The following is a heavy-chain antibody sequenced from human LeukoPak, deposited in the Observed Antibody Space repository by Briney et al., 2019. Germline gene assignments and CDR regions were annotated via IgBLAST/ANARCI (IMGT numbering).Heavy chain of an antibody. D-gene: IGHD6-19*01. CDR3: ARLLFRPLYSTGWTDY. J-gene: IGHJ4*02. CDR1: GGSISSNNYC. CDR2: IYYSGSI. V-gene: IGHV4-39*07. Sequence: SETLSLTCTVSGGSISSNNYCGGWIRQPPGKGLESIGSIYYSGSIYYNPSLKSRVTISVDTSKNQFSLKLSSVTAADTAVYFCARLLFRPLYSTGWTDYWGQGTLVTVSS.